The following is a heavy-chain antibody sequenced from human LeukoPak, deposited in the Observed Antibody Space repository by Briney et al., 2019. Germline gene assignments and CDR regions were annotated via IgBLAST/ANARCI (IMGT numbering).Heavy chain of an antibody. CDR2: IIPIFGTA. D-gene: IGHD1-14*01. CDR3: ARALTTETYLFDY. J-gene: IGHJ4*02. Sequence: GASVKVSCKASGYTFTSYGISWVRQAPGQGLEWMGGIIPIFGTANYAQKFQGRVTITADESTSTAYMELSSLRSEDTAVYYCARALTTETYLFDYWGQGTLVTVSS. V-gene: IGHV1-69*13. CDR1: GYTFTSYG.